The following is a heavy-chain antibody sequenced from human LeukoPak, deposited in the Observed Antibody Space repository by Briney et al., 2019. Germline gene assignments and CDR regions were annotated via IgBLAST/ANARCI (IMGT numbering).Heavy chain of an antibody. J-gene: IGHJ3*01. CDR3: VKEKDTIYFDL. CDR2: FSRNGVTT. CDR1: GFNFRAFT. V-gene: IGHV3-43*01. D-gene: IGHD2-15*01. Sequence: GSLRLSCGAFGFNFRAFTMHWVRQAPGKGLEWVSLFSRNGVTTYYAESVRGRFTISRDNSKNSVYLQMDSLTTEDTAVYYCVKEKDTIYFDLWGQGTMVTVSA.